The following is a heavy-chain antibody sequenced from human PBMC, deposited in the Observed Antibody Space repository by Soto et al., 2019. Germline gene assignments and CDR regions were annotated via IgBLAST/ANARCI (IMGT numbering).Heavy chain of an antibody. CDR2: ISYDGSNK. CDR3: AKDISSGWYLGHIAFDI. D-gene: IGHD6-19*01. V-gene: IGHV3-30*18. J-gene: IGHJ3*02. Sequence: GGSLRLSCAASGFTFSSYGMHWVRQAPGKGLEWVAVISYDGSNKYYADSVKGRFTISRDNSKNTLYLQMNSLRAEDTAVYYCAKDISSGWYLGHIAFDIWGQGTIVTVSS. CDR1: GFTFSSYG.